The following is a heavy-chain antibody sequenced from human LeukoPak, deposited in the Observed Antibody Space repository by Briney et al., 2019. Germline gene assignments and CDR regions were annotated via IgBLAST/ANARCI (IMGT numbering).Heavy chain of an antibody. V-gene: IGHV4-59*01. CDR2: LYPSGST. CDR3: ARDPRILGGRPDGYYFDY. Sequence: SETLSLTCSVSGGSINSGYWSWIRQPPGKGLEWIGLLYPSGSTNYNPSLKSRVTISVDTSKNQFSLKLSSVTAADTAVYYCARDPRILGGRPDGYYFDYWGQGTLVTVSS. J-gene: IGHJ4*02. CDR1: GGSINSGY. D-gene: IGHD5-18*01.